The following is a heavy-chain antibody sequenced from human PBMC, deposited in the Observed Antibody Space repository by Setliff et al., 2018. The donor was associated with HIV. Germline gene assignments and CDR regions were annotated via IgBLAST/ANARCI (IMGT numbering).Heavy chain of an antibody. D-gene: IGHD2-8*02. J-gene: IGHJ6*03. CDR1: GGTFSLHY. CDR3: ARATATYWYSIPRDYIYHMDV. Sequence: KPSETLSLTCAVSGGTFSLHYYTWIRQSPLRGLEWIGEINHSGGTRYNPSLESRVTMSLDSSRKQFSLRLISVTAADTAVYYCARATATYWYSIPRDYIYHMDVWGEGTTVTVSS. CDR2: INHSGGT. V-gene: IGHV4-34*01.